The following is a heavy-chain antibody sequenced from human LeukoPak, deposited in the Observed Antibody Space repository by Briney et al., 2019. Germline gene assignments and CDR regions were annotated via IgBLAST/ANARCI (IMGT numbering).Heavy chain of an antibody. J-gene: IGHJ5*02. Sequence: GGSLRLSCAASGFTFSSYSMNWVRQAPGKGLEWVSSISSSSSYIYYADSVKGRFTISRDNSKNTLYLQMNSLRAEDTAVYYCARDRGDYYDSSGYYNWFDPWGQGTLVTVSS. CDR3: ARDRGDYYDSSGYYNWFDP. D-gene: IGHD3-22*01. CDR2: ISSSSSYI. CDR1: GFTFSSYS. V-gene: IGHV3-21*01.